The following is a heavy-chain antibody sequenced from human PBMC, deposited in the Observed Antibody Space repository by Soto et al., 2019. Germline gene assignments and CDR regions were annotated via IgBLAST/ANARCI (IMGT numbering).Heavy chain of an antibody. CDR1: GGSFSGYY. CDR2: INHSGST. J-gene: IGHJ6*03. Sequence: SETLSLTCAVYGGSFSGYYWSWIRQPPGKGLEWIGEINHSGSTNYNPSLKSRVTISVDTSKNQFSLKLSSVTAADTAVYYCARGLFRGGAYYMDVWGKGTTVTASS. D-gene: IGHD3-3*01. CDR3: ARGLFRGGAYYMDV. V-gene: IGHV4-34*01.